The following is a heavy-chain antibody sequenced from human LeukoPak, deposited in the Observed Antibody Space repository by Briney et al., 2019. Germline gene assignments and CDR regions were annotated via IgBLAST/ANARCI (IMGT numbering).Heavy chain of an antibody. D-gene: IGHD4-11*01. CDR2: VKKDGSEK. CDR3: RTGHYSGL. CDR1: GFTFSDYW. V-gene: IGHV3-7*01. Sequence: GGSLRLPCAASGFTFSDYWMSWVRQAPGKGLEWVANVKKDGSEKNYVASVRGRFTISRDNARRSLYLYMNNLRPEDTGVYYCRTGHYSGLWGQGTLVIVSS. J-gene: IGHJ4*02.